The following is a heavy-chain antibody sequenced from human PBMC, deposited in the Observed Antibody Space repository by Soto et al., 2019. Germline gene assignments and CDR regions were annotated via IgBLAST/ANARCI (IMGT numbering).Heavy chain of an antibody. CDR2: IKQDGSGK. J-gene: IGHJ4*02. Sequence: EVQLVESGGGLVQPGGSLRLSCAPSGFTFSSYWMTWVRQAPGKGLEWVANIKQDGSGKYYVDSVKGRFTISRDNAKNSLYLQMNSLRAEDTAVYYCAIGGYSSSWYWVYWGQATLVTVSS. D-gene: IGHD6-13*01. CDR1: GFTFSSYW. V-gene: IGHV3-7*01. CDR3: AIGGYSSSWYWVY.